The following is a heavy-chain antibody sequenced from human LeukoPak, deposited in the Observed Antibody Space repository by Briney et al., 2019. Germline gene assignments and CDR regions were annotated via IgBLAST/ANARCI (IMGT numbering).Heavy chain of an antibody. CDR3: ARGDNSSGYSNAFDI. D-gene: IGHD3-22*01. V-gene: IGHV4-34*01. CDR2: INHSGST. Sequence: KPSETLSLTCAVYGGSFSGYYWSWIRQPPGKGLEWIGEINHSGSTNYNPSLKSRVTISVDTSKNQFSPKLSSVTAADTAVYYCARGDNSSGYSNAFDIWGQGTMVTVSS. CDR1: GGSFSGYY. J-gene: IGHJ3*02.